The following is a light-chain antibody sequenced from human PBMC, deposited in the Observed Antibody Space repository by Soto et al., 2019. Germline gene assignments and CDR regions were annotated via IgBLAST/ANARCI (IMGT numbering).Light chain of an antibody. V-gene: IGKV3-20*01. CDR1: QRVDGNY. CDR3: QQYGSSLLT. Sequence: EIVLTQSPGTLSLSPGERATLSCRASQRVDGNYLAWYLQIPGQAPRLLIHGASNRATGVPDRFSGSGSGTDFTLTITRPEPEDFAVYYCQQYGSSLLTFGGGTKVDIK. CDR2: GAS. J-gene: IGKJ4*01.